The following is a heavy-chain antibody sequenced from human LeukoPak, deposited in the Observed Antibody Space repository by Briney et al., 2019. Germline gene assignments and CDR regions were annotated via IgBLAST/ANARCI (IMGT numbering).Heavy chain of an antibody. CDR3: ARDPIFGVQDFDY. V-gene: IGHV3-48*03. CDR1: GFTFRSYE. Sequence: GGSLRLSCAASGFTFRSYEMNWVRQAPGKGLEWVSYISSSGSTIYYADSVKGRFTISRDNAKNSLYLQMNSLRAEDTAVYYCARDPIFGVQDFDYWGQGTLVTVSS. D-gene: IGHD3-3*01. J-gene: IGHJ4*02. CDR2: ISSSGSTI.